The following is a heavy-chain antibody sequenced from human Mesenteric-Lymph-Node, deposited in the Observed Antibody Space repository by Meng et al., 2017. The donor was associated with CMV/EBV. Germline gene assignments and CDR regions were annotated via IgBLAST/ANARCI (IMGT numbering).Heavy chain of an antibody. D-gene: IGHD3-22*01. Sequence: SGYTFTGYYMHWVRQAPGQGLEWMGWINPNSGGTNYAQKFQGRVTMTRDTSISTAYMELSRLRSDDTAVYYCAREGFDSSGYNFDYWGQGTLVTVSS. CDR2: INPNSGGT. V-gene: IGHV1-2*02. J-gene: IGHJ4*02. CDR3: AREGFDSSGYNFDY. CDR1: GYTFTGYY.